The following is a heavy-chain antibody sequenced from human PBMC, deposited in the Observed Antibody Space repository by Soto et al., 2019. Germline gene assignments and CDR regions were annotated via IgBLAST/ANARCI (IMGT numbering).Heavy chain of an antibody. D-gene: IGHD5-18*01. CDR1: DGSIISVGDY. CDR2: IYYSVST. J-gene: IGHJ4*02. V-gene: IGHV4-31*03. CDR3: ARERGYSSPPQSPLDY. Sequence: SVTLSLTCTVSDGSIISVGDYWSLISQHPGKGLEWIGYIYYSVSTYYNPSLKSRVTISVDTSKTQSSLKLSSVTAAATAVYYCARERGYSSPPQSPLDYWRQGTLVTV.